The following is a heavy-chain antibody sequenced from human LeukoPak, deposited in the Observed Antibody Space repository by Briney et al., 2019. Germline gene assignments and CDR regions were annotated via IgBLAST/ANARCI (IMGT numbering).Heavy chain of an antibody. V-gene: IGHV3-7*03. CDR2: IKHDGSEK. D-gene: IGHD1-26*01. J-gene: IGHJ4*02. Sequence: GGSLRLSCAGSGFTFRSCWMSWVRQAPGKGLEWVANIKHDGSEKYYVDPVKGRFTISRDNAKNSLYLQMNSLRVEDTAVYYCARDDFFGSDYWGQGTLVTVSS. CDR1: GFTFRSCW. CDR3: ARDDFFGSDY.